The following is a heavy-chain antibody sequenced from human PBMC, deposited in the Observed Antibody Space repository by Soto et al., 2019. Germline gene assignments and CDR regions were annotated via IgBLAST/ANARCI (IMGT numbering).Heavy chain of an antibody. CDR3: ARHVRAVDILLSNSNWFHP. D-gene: IGHD3-9*01. V-gene: IGHV4-39*01. Sequence: SETLSLTCTVSGGSISSSSYYWGWIRQPPGKGLEWIGSIYYSGSTYHNPSLKSRVTISVDTSKNQFSLKLSSVTAADTAVYYCARHVRAVDILLSNSNWFHPSGQGTLVTVSS. CDR1: GGSISSSSYY. J-gene: IGHJ5*02. CDR2: IYYSGST.